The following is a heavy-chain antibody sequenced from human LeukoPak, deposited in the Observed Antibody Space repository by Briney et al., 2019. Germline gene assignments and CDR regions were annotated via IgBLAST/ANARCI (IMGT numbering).Heavy chain of an antibody. J-gene: IGHJ5*02. Sequence: KPSETLSLTCAVYGGSFSGYYWSWIRQPPGKGLEWIGEINHSGSTNYNPSLKSRVTISVDTSKNQFSLKLSSVTAADTAVYYCASSSWFDPWGQGTLVTVSS. CDR2: INHSGST. CDR3: ASSSWFDP. CDR1: GGSFSGYY. V-gene: IGHV4-34*01.